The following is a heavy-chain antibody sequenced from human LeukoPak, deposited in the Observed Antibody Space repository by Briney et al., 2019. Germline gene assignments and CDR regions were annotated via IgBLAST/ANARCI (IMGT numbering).Heavy chain of an antibody. CDR2: IYTSGST. CDR3: AREYSSGWEDRFDY. V-gene: IGHV4-4*07. D-gene: IGHD6-19*01. J-gene: IGHJ4*02. Sequence: SETLSLTCTVSGGSISSYYWSWIRQPAGKGLEWIGRIYTSGSTNYNPSLKSRVTMSVDTSKNQFSLKLSSVTAADTAVYYCAREYSSGWEDRFDYWGQGTLVTVSS. CDR1: GGSISSYY.